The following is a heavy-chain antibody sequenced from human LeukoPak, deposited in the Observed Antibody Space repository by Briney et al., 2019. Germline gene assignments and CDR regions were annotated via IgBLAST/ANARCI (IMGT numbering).Heavy chain of an antibody. J-gene: IGHJ6*03. CDR1: GFTFSSYG. CDR3: AKEGYSRGYSSYYYMDV. CDR2: ISYDGSNK. V-gene: IGHV3-30*18. D-gene: IGHD6-13*01. Sequence: AGSLRLSCAASGFTFSSYGMHWVRQAPGKGLEWVAVISYDGSNKYYADSVKGRFTISRDNSKNTLYVQMNSLRAEDTAVYYCAKEGYSRGYSSYYYMDVWGKGTTVTVSS.